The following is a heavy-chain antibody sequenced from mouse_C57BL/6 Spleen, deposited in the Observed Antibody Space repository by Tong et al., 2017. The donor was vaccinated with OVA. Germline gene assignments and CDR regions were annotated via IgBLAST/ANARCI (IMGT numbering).Heavy chain of an antibody. CDR2: ILPGSGST. J-gene: IGHJ3*02. Sequence: VQLQESGAELMKPGASVKLSCKATGYTFTGYWIEWVKQRPGHGLEWIGEILPGSGSTNYNGKFKGKATLTADKSSSTAYMQLSSLTSEDTAIYYCARSSDGYWGQGTLVTVSA. CDR1: GYTFTGYW. V-gene: IGHV1-9*01. CDR3: ARSSDGY.